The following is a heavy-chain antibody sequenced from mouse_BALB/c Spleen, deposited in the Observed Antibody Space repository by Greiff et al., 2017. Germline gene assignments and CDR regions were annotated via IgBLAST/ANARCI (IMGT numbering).Heavy chain of an antibody. Sequence: EVKVVESGGGLVQPGGSLKLSCAASGFTFSSYGMSWVRQTPDKRLELVATINSNGGSTYYPDSVKGRFTISRDNAKNTLYLQMSSLKSEDTAMYYCARDLLRYAMDYWGQGTSVTVSS. CDR3: ARDLLRYAMDY. J-gene: IGHJ4*01. CDR1: GFTFSSYG. CDR2: INSNGGST. D-gene: IGHD1-1*01. V-gene: IGHV5-6-3*01.